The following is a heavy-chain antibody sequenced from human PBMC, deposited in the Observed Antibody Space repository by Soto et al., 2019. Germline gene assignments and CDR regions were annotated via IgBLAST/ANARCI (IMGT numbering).Heavy chain of an antibody. J-gene: IGHJ1*01. CDR3: AREQYGGDPML. Sequence: QVQLVQSGAEVKKPGSSVKVSCKASGGTFSSYTISWVRQAPGQGLEWMGRIIPILGIANYAQKFQGRVTITADKSTRTADVDLSSPLSEGMAVYYCAREQYGGDPMLWDQGTLVTVSS. CDR1: GGTFSSYT. CDR2: IIPILGIA. V-gene: IGHV1-69*08. D-gene: IGHD2-21*02.